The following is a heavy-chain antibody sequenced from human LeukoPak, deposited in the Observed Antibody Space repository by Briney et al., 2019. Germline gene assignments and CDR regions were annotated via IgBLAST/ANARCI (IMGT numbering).Heavy chain of an antibody. CDR2: IRYDGSNK. CDR1: GFTFSSYG. D-gene: IGHD1-26*01. V-gene: IGHV3-30*02. CDR3: ARAPDSGSYYSIDY. Sequence: GGSLRLSCAASGFTFSSYGMHWVRQAPGKGLEWVAFIRYDGSNKYYADSVKGRFTISRDNSKNTLYLQMNSLRAEDTAVYYCARAPDSGSYYSIDYWGQGTLVTVSS. J-gene: IGHJ4*02.